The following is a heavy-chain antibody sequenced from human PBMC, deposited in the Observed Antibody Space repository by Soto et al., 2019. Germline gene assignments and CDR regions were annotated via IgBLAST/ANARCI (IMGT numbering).Heavy chain of an antibody. D-gene: IGHD2-15*01. J-gene: IGHJ4*02. CDR1: GGTFSSYT. CDR2: IIPILGIA. CDR3: ARGGGSGRYYFDY. Sequence: QVQLVQSGAEVKKPGSSVKVSCKASGGTFSSYTISWVRQAPGQGLEWMGRIIPILGIANYAQKFQGRVTITADKSTSTAYMELSSLRSEDTAVYYCARGGGSGRYYFDYWGQGTLVTVSS. V-gene: IGHV1-69*02.